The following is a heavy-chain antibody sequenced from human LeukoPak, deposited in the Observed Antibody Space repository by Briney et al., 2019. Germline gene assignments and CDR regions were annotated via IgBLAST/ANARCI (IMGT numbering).Heavy chain of an antibody. V-gene: IGHV1-8*01. CDR2: MNPNSGNT. Sequence: GASVKVSCKASGYTFTSYDINWVRQATGQGLEWVGWMNPNSGNTGYAQKFQGRVTITRDTSASTAYMELSSLRSEDTAVYYCARGGWQQLAHLDYWGQGTLVTVSS. CDR3: ARGGWQQLAHLDY. D-gene: IGHD6-13*01. J-gene: IGHJ4*02. CDR1: GYTFTSYD.